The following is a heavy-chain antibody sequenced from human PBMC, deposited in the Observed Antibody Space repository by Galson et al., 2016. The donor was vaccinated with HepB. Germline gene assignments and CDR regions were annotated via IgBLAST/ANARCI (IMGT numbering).Heavy chain of an antibody. Sequence: SLRLSCAASGFTFSSYAMTWVRQAPGKGLQWVSAISATGGYEYYADSLKGRVTISRDNAKNSLYLQMHSLRPEDTAVYYCARDLSPSYADNWYDALDLWGQGTLVTVSS. CDR3: ARDLSPSYADNWYDALDL. J-gene: IGHJ3*01. CDR2: ISATGGYE. CDR1: GFTFSSYA. D-gene: IGHD2-2*01. V-gene: IGHV3-21*01.